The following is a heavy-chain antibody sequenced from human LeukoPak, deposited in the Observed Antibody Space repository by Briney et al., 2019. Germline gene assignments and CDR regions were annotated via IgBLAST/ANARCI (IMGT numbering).Heavy chain of an antibody. CDR3: AKDSLSGYYPVLGYYFDY. V-gene: IGHV3-48*04. D-gene: IGHD3-22*01. CDR2: ISSSSSTI. Sequence: PGGSLRLSCAASGFTFSSYSMNWVRQAPGKGLEWVSYISSSSSTIYYADSVKGRFTISRDNAKNSLYLQMNSLRAEDTALYYCAKDSLSGYYPVLGYYFDYWGQGTLVTVSS. J-gene: IGHJ4*02. CDR1: GFTFSSYS.